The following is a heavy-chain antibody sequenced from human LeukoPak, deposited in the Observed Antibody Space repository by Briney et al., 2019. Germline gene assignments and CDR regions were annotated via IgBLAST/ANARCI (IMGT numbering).Heavy chain of an antibody. J-gene: IGHJ4*02. CDR1: GGSISSSNS. D-gene: IGHD3-10*01. V-gene: IGHV4-4*02. CDR2: IYHSGST. Sequence: SETLSLTCAVSGGSISSSNSWTWVRQSPGKGLEWIGEIYHSGSTNHNPSLKSRVTISVDKSKNQFSLKLTSVTAADTAVYYCARVVYYGSGNYFDYWGQGTLVTVSS. CDR3: ARVVYYGSGNYFDY.